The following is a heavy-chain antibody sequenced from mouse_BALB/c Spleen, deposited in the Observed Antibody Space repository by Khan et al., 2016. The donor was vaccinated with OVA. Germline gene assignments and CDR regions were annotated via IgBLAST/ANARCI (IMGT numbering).Heavy chain of an antibody. V-gene: IGHV1-4*01. J-gene: IGHJ2*01. Sequence: QVQLKQSGAELARPGASVKMSCKASGYTFNSYTMHWVKQRPGQGLEWIGYINPSSGYTKYNQKFKAKATLTADKSSSTAYMQLSSLTSEDSAVYYCSSTHERWGQGTTLTVSS. CDR2: INPSSGYT. CDR1: GYTFNSYT. CDR3: SSTHER.